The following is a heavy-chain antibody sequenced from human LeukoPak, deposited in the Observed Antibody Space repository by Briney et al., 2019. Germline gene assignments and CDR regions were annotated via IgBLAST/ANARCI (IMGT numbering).Heavy chain of an antibody. V-gene: IGHV3-21*01. D-gene: IGHD3-16*01. CDR2: ISSSSSYI. J-gene: IGHJ4*02. CDR1: GFTFSSYS. CDR3: ARGLGYDYVWGSKPDY. Sequence: GGSLRLSCAASGFTFSSYSMNWVRQAPGKGLEWVSSISSSSSYIYYADSVKGRFTISRDNAKNSLYLQMNSLRAEDTAVYYCARGLGYDYVWGSKPDYWGQGTLVTVSS.